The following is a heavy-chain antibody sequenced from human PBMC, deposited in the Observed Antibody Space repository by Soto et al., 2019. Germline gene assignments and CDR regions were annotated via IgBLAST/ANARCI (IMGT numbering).Heavy chain of an antibody. CDR2: FSYSGST. J-gene: IGHJ4*02. V-gene: IGHV4-39*01. Sequence: WETLSLTCTVSGASISSSSYYWGWIRQPPGKGLEWIGSFSYSGSTYYNPSLKSRLTISVDTSKSQFSLRLSSVTAADTAVYYCARHGFSSGWQTFDYWGRGTLVTVS. CDR1: GASISSSSYY. D-gene: IGHD6-19*01. CDR3: ARHGFSSGWQTFDY.